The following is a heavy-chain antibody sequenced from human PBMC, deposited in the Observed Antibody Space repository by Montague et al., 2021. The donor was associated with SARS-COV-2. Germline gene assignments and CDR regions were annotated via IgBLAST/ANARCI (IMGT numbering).Heavy chain of an antibody. Sequence: TLSLTCTVSGDPITSDVSYWSWIRQPAGKGPEWIGRIYTTGSTNYNPSLKSRLTISLDTSKNQFSLKLSSVTAADTAVYYCARDDFRWDFDCWGQGTLVTVSS. V-gene: IGHV4-61*02. D-gene: IGHD2/OR15-2a*01. J-gene: IGHJ4*02. CDR2: IYTTGST. CDR1: GDPITSDVSY. CDR3: ARDDFRWDFDC.